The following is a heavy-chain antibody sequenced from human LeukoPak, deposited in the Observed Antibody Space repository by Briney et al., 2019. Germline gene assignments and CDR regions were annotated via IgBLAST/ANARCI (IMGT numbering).Heavy chain of an antibody. CDR2: IHYSGST. D-gene: IGHD2-15*01. CDR1: GGSMSSSNYY. Sequence: SETLSLTCTVSGGSMSSSNYYWGWIRQPPGKGLEWIGSIHYSGSTSYNPSLKSRVTISVDTSKNHFSLNLNSVTAADTAVYYCARPIYCSGSGCHHPFDYWGQGTLVTVSS. V-gene: IGHV4-39*07. CDR3: ARPIYCSGSGCHHPFDY. J-gene: IGHJ4*02.